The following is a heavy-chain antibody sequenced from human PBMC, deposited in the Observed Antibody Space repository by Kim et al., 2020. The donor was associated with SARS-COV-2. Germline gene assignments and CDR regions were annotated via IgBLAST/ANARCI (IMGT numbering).Heavy chain of an antibody. D-gene: IGHD1-26*01. J-gene: IGHJ4*02. CDR3: AKSFSGSYFGYDY. CDR1: GSTFNTYG. Sequence: GGSLRLSCAASGSTFNTYGMHWVRQAPGKGLVWVAVISYDGSNKYYADSVKGRFTISRDNSKNTLYLQMNSLRIEDTAVYYCAKSFSGSYFGYDYWGQGPLVTV. CDR2: ISYDGSNK. V-gene: IGHV3-30*18.